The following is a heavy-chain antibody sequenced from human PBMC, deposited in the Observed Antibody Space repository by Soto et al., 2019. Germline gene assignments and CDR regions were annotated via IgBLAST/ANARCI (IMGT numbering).Heavy chain of an antibody. D-gene: IGHD1-26*01. Sequence: QVQLQESGPGLVKPSETLSPTCSVSGGSISGFHWSWIRQPPGKGLEWIGYVYYTGSTNYNPSFKSRVTISVDTSKNQFSLKLTSVTAADTAVYYCVRWVGHFDFWGQGTLVTVSS. V-gene: IGHV4-59*03. CDR3: VRWVGHFDF. J-gene: IGHJ4*02. CDR2: VYYTGST. CDR1: GGSISGFH.